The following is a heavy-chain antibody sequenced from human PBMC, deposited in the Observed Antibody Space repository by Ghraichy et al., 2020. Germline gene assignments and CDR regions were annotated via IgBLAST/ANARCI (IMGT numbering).Heavy chain of an antibody. J-gene: IGHJ5*02. V-gene: IGHV1-8*01. Sequence: ALVKVSCKASGYTFTSYDIHWVRQATGQGLEWMGWMNPNSGNTGYAQKFQGRVTMTRDTSISTAYMELSGLRSEDTAVYYCARVGETYYDSSGYYRPWGQGTLVTVSS. D-gene: IGHD3-22*01. CDR2: MNPNSGNT. CDR3: ARVGETYYDSSGYYRP. CDR1: GYTFTSYD.